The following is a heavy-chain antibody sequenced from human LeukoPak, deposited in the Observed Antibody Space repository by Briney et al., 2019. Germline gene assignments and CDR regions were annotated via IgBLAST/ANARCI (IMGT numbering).Heavy chain of an antibody. CDR2: INPNSGGT. CDR3: ARDPNPTMIVVNYAFDI. J-gene: IGHJ3*02. V-gene: IGHV1-2*02. D-gene: IGHD3-22*01. Sequence: ASVKVSCKATGHTFTGYYMHLVRQAPGQGLEWMGWINPNSGGTNYAQKFQGRVTMTRDTSISTAYMELSRLRSDDTAVYYCARDPNPTMIVVNYAFDIWGQGTMVTVSS. CDR1: GHTFTGYY.